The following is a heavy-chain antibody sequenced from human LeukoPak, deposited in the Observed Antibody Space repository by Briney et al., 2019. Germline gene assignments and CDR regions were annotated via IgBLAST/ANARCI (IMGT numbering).Heavy chain of an antibody. Sequence: SVNVSCKASVGTFSSYAISWVRQAPGQGLEWMGRISPIFGIANYAQKCQGRVTITADKSTSTAYMELSSLRSEDTAVYYCASGTTTAEDYYYYGMDVWGQGTTVTVSS. D-gene: IGHD1-1*01. CDR1: VGTFSSYA. V-gene: IGHV1-69*04. CDR2: ISPIFGIA. CDR3: ASGTTTAEDYYYYGMDV. J-gene: IGHJ6*02.